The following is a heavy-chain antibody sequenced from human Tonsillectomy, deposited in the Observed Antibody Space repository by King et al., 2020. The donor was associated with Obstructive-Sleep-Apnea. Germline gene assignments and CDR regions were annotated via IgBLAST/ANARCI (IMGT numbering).Heavy chain of an antibody. D-gene: IGHD3-22*01. CDR1: GFPFSTYA. Sequence: QLVQSGGGVVQPGRSLRLSCAASGFPFSTYAMHWVRQAPGKGLEWVAVISYDGSNKYYADSVKGRFTISRDNSKNTLYLQMNSLRAEDTAVYYCARVYVSTSSGGHPDYWGQGTLVTVSS. CDR3: ARVYVSTSSGGHPDY. CDR2: ISYDGSNK. V-gene: IGHV3-30*04. J-gene: IGHJ4*02.